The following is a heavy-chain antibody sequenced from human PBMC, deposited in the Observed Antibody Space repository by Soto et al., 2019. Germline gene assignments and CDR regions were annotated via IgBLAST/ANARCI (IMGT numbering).Heavy chain of an antibody. J-gene: IGHJ6*02. D-gene: IGHD2-2*01. Sequence: SETLSLTCAVYGGSFSGYYWSWIRQPPGKGLEWIGEINHSGSTNYNPSLKSRVTISVDTSKNQFSLKLSSVTAADTAVYYCARGPSVVVPAARVSIYGMDVWGQGTTVTVSS. CDR1: GGSFSGYY. CDR3: ARGPSVVVPAARVSIYGMDV. V-gene: IGHV4-34*01. CDR2: INHSGST.